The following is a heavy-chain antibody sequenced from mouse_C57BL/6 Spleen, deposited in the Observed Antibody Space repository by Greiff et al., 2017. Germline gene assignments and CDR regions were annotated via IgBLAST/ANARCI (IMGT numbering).Heavy chain of an antibody. J-gene: IGHJ4*01. Sequence: EVKLVESGGGLVQPGGSLSLSCAASGFTFTDYYMSWVSQPPGKALEWLGIIRNKANGYTNVYSAYVQGRFTISRDKSQSILYIQMNALSAEDSATYYCSRYDSYAMDYWGQGTSVTVSS. V-gene: IGHV7-3*01. CDR3: SRYDSYAMDY. CDR1: GFTFTDYY. CDR2: IRNKANGYTN.